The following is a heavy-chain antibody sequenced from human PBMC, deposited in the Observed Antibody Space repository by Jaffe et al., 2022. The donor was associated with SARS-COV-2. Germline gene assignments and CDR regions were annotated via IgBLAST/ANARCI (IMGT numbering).Heavy chain of an antibody. CDR2: IIGSGEST. V-gene: IGHV3-23*01. J-gene: IGHJ6*02. D-gene: IGHD2-2*01. CDR3: AKDQPVVSAAIRAPRGRYYYYGIDV. Sequence: EVQLLESGGRLVQPGGSLRLSCAASGFIFSNYAMSWVRQAPGKGLEWVSAIIGSGESTYYADSLRGRFTISRDNSKNTLYLQMNSLRAEDTAVYYCAKDQPVVSAAIRAPRGRYYYYGIDVWGQGTTVTVSS. CDR1: GFIFSNYA.